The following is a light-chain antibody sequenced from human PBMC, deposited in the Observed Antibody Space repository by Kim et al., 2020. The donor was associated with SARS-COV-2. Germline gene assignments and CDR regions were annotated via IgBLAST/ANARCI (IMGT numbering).Light chain of an antibody. V-gene: IGLV2-14*01. J-gene: IGLJ1*01. CDR3: SSYSGSSASYV. Sequence: WIPIPCTGTSSAIGGYKYVSWYQQHPGKAPKLMTYDVSERPSGVANRFSGSKSGNTASLTISGLQAGDEADYYCSSYSGSSASYVFGTGTKVTVL. CDR1: SSAIGGYKY. CDR2: DVS.